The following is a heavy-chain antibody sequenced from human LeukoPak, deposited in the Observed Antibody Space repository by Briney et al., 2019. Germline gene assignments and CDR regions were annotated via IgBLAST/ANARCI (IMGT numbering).Heavy chain of an antibody. Sequence: GGSQRLSCAASGFTFSSFSMNWVRQAPGKGLEWVSYIGISGNIYYVDSVKGQFTISRDNAKNLLYLQMNSLRAEDTAVYYCVRDRAYAFDIWGQGTMVTVSS. CDR3: VRDRAYAFDI. CDR2: IGISGNI. V-gene: IGHV3-48*01. CDR1: GFTFSSFS. J-gene: IGHJ3*02.